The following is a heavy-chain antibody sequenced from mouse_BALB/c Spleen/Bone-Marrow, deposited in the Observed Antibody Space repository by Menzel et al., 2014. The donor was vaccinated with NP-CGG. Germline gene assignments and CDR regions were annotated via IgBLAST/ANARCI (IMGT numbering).Heavy chain of an antibody. J-gene: IGHJ2*01. Sequence: VQLQQSGAELVKPGASVKLSCTASGFNIKDTYMHWVKQRPEQGLEWIGRIDPANGNTKYDPKFQGKASITADTSSNTAYLQLSSLTSEDTAVYYCARGYYDYDLDYWGQGTTLTVSS. V-gene: IGHV14-3*02. CDR2: IDPANGNT. CDR1: GFNIKDTY. D-gene: IGHD2-4*01. CDR3: ARGYYDYDLDY.